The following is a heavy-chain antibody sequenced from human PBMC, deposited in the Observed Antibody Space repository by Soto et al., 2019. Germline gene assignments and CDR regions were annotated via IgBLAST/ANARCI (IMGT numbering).Heavy chain of an antibody. J-gene: IGHJ6*02. CDR2: ITGSSDYT. V-gene: IGHV3-11*05. CDR1: GFTFSDYY. CDR3: AREYDSGMDV. Sequence: QVQLVESGGGLVRPGGSLRLSCAASGFTFSDYYMTWIRQAPGKGLEWVSYITGSSDYTNYADSVKGRFTISRDNVKNSLYLQMNSLGAEDTAVYYCAREYDSGMDVWGQGTRVTVSS.